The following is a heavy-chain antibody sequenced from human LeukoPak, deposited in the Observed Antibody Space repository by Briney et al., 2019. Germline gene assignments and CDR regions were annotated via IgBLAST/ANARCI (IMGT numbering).Heavy chain of an antibody. D-gene: IGHD1-26*01. Sequence: GGSLRLSCTASGFTFKNSAMSWVRQAPGKGLEWVSSISSSSSYIYYADSVKGRFTISRDNAKNSLYLQMNSLRAEDTAVYYCARSLYSGSYRDAEGAFDIWGQGTMVTVSS. CDR3: ARSLYSGSYRDAEGAFDI. J-gene: IGHJ3*02. CDR2: ISSSSSYI. CDR1: GFTFKNSA. V-gene: IGHV3-21*01.